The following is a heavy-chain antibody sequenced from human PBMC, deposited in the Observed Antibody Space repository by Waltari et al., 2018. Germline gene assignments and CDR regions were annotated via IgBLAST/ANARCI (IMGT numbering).Heavy chain of an antibody. J-gene: IGHJ4*02. CDR3: ARDSYYSGSFGD. CDR2: ISGSSGTT. CDR1: GGSFSGYF. D-gene: IGHD1-26*01. Sequence: QVQLQESGPGLVKPSETLSLTCDVSGGSFSGYFWGWVRQPPGKGLEWIGYISGSSGTTDYNPSLTSRVTISRDTSKNQFSLELSSVTAADTAVYYCARDSYYSGSFGDWGQGVLVTVSS. V-gene: IGHV4-59*12.